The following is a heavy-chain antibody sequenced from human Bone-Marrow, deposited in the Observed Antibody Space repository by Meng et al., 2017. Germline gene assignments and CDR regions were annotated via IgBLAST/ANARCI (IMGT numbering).Heavy chain of an antibody. D-gene: IGHD2-2*01. CDR1: GYTFTECY. Sequence: ASVKVSCKASGYTFTECYIHWVRQAPGQGLEWLGWMNPSTGGATHAQKFQARVTMTRDTSVSTAFLEVSRLISDDTALYYCVRGHSNTWADYFDFWGQGTLVTVSS. CDR3: VRGHSNTWADYFDF. CDR2: MNPSTGGA. V-gene: IGHV1-2*02. J-gene: IGHJ4*02.